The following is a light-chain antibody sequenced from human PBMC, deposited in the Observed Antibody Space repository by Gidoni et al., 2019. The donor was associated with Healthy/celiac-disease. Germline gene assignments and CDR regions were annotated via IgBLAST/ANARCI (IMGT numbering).Light chain of an antibody. J-gene: IGLJ3*02. CDR1: SSDVGGYNY. V-gene: IGLV2-14*01. CDR3: SSYTSRSTLV. Sequence: HSAITQRASVSGSPGQTLTISGTGTSSDVGGYNYVSWYQQHPGKAPKLMIYDVSNRPSGVSHRFSGSKSGNTASLTISGLQDEDEADYYCSSYTSRSTLVFGGGTKLTVL. CDR2: DVS.